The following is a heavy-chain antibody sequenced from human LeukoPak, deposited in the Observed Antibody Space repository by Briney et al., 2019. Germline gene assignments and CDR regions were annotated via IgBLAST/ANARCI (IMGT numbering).Heavy chain of an antibody. D-gene: IGHD3-22*01. V-gene: IGHV3-66*01. CDR2: IYSGGSA. Sequence: GGSLRLSCAASGFTVSSNYMSWVRQAPGKGLEWVSVIYSGGSAYYADSVKGRFTISRDNSKNTLYLQMNSLRAEDTAVHYCARLDDSSGYYYDYWGQGTLVTVSS. J-gene: IGHJ4*02. CDR1: GFTVSSNY. CDR3: ARLDDSSGYYYDY.